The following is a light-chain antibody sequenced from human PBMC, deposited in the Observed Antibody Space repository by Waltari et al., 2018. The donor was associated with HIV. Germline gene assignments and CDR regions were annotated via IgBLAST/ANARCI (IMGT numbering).Light chain of an antibody. V-gene: IGLV3-25*03. CDR3: QSADKNIKSVV. CDR2: KDS. CDR1: VLSKPF. Sequence: SYELPQPPSVSVSPGQTSGITCSGDVLSKPFLYWYQQKTGQAPTLLIYKDSQRPSGVPERFSVSTSGTTVTLTITGVLAEDEAEYYCQSADKNIKSVVFGGGTKLTVL. J-gene: IGLJ2*01.